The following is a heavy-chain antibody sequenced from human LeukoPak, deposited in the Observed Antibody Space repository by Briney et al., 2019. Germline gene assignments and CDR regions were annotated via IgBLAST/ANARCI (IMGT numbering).Heavy chain of an antibody. J-gene: IGHJ6*02. D-gene: IGHD2-2*02. Sequence: PGGSLRLSCAASGFTFSSYSMNWVRQTPGKGLEWVSSISSSSSYIYYADSVKGRFTISRDNAKNSLYLQMNSLRAEDTAVYYCARGALWNVVVPAAIPGYYYYYGMDVWGQGTTVTVSS. CDR3: ARGALWNVVVPAAIPGYYYYYGMDV. CDR1: GFTFSSYS. V-gene: IGHV3-21*01. CDR2: ISSSSSYI.